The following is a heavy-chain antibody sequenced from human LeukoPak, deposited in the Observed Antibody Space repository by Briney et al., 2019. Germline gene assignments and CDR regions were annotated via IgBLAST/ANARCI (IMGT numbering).Heavy chain of an antibody. CDR2: ISFDGTII. Sequence: GRSLRLSCAASGFAFNSFAMHWVRQAPGKGLEWVAVISFDGTIIYYADSVKGRFTISRDNSNNTLYLQMNSLRAEDTAVYYCARDRIAARPAGTPLVPWGQGTLVTVSS. D-gene: IGHD6-6*01. CDR1: GFAFNSFA. V-gene: IGHV3-30-3*01. J-gene: IGHJ5*02. CDR3: ARDRIAARPAGTPLVP.